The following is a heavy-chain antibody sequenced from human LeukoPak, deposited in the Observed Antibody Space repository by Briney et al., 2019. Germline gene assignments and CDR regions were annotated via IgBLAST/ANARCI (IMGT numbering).Heavy chain of an antibody. CDR1: GGTFSSYA. V-gene: IGHV1-69*01. J-gene: IGHJ3*02. CDR2: ITPIFGAP. Sequence: GPSVKVSCKASGGTFSSYAISWVRQAPGQGLEWMGEITPIFGAPNYAQTFQGRVTITADESTSTVFMELSSLRSEDTAVYYCARTKYSSSWYAHQFSDAFDIWGQGTMVTVSS. CDR3: ARTKYSSSWYAHQFSDAFDI. D-gene: IGHD6-13*01.